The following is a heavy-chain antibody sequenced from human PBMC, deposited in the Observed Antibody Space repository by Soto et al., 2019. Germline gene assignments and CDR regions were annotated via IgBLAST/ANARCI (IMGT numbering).Heavy chain of an antibody. D-gene: IGHD1-26*01. CDR3: AAVRGSLGSLSFDY. V-gene: IGHV1-69-2*01. CDR2: VEVENDDR. Sequence: EVLLQQSGAEAREPGGVVKMSCAVPAITLSDLTLPWVKQALGKGLGWVGLVEVENDDRLYAEKYRGRLNINTDTSRHTSYMELTSLTSDDTAIYFCAAVRGSLGSLSFDYWGQGTPVTVSA. J-gene: IGHJ4*02. CDR1: AITLSDLT.